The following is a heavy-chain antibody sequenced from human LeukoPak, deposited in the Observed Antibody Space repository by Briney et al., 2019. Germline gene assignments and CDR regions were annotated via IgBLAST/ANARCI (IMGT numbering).Heavy chain of an antibody. J-gene: IGHJ4*02. D-gene: IGHD3-10*01. V-gene: IGHV5-51*01. CDR3: ARIRITMVRGVITALDY. CDR2: IYPGDSDT. CDR1: GYSFTSYW. Sequence: GESLKISCKGSGYSFTSYWIGWVRQMPGKCLEWMGIIYPGDSDTRYSPSFQGQVTISADKSISTAYLQWRSLKASDTAMYYCARIRITMVRGVITALDYWGQGTLVTVSS.